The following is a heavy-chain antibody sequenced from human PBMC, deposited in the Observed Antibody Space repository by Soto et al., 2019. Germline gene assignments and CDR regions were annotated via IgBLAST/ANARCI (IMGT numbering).Heavy chain of an antibody. CDR1: GFIFSDYY. CDR2: ISSSGSTI. Sequence: GGSLRLSCAASGFIFSDYYMTWIRQAPGKGLEWFSFISSSGSTIYYADSVKGRFTISRDNAENSLYLQMNNVRAEDTAVYHSGRVDHDFWRGHPNFARDAWGQGTTVTVSS. D-gene: IGHD3-3*01. V-gene: IGHV3-11*01. CDR3: GRVDHDFWRGHPNFARDA. J-gene: IGHJ6*02.